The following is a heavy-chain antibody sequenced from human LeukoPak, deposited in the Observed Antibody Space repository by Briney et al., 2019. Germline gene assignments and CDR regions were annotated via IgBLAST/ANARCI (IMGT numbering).Heavy chain of an antibody. Sequence: PGGSLRLSCAASGFTFSSYSMNWVRQAPGKGLEWVSSISSSSSYIYYADSVKGRFTISRDNAKNSLYLQMNSLRAEDTAVYYCARGSGWFNHYYMDVWGKGTTVTISS. D-gene: IGHD6-19*01. CDR2: ISSSSSYI. CDR3: ARGSGWFNHYYMDV. V-gene: IGHV3-21*01. J-gene: IGHJ6*03. CDR1: GFTFSSYS.